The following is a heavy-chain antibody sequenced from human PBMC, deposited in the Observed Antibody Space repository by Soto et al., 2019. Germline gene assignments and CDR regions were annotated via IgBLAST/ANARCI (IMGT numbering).Heavy chain of an antibody. CDR3: ESSSGYAPGGY. CDR1: GYPISSGYY. CDR2: IHHSGST. D-gene: IGHD5-12*01. J-gene: IGHJ4*02. Sequence: SETLSLTCAVSGYPISSGYYRGWIRQPPGKGLEWIGIIHHSGSTYYNPSLRSRITISVDTSKNQFSLKMPSVTAADTAVYYCESSSGYAPGGYWGQGILVTVSS. V-gene: IGHV4-38-2*01.